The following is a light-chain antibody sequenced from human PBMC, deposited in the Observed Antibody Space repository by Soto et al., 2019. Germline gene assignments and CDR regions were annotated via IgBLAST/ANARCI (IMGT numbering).Light chain of an antibody. CDR3: QQRASWHPFT. J-gene: IGKJ4*01. CDR2: DAF. V-gene: IGKV3-11*01. Sequence: EVVLTQSPATLSPSLGESATLSCRASRSIGTSLAWYQHRPGQPPRLLIYDAFNRATGIPARFSGGGSGTAYTLPITSLEPQEFVVYYCQQRASWHPFTFGGGTKVDIK. CDR1: RSIGTS.